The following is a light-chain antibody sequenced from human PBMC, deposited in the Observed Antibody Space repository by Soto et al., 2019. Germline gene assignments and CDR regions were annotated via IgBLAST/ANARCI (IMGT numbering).Light chain of an antibody. Sequence: QSVLTQPPSVSGAPGQRVTISCTGSSSNIGAGYDVHWYQQLPGTAPKLLIYGNSNLPSGVPDRFSGSKSGTSAYLSITGLQAEDEADYYCQSYDSSLSGYVFGTGTKLTVL. V-gene: IGLV1-40*01. J-gene: IGLJ1*01. CDR1: SSNIGAGYD. CDR2: GNS. CDR3: QSYDSSLSGYV.